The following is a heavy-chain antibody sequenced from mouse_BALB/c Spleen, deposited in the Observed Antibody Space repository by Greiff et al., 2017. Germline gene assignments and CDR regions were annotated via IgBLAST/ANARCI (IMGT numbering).Heavy chain of an antibody. CDR2: INPSTGYT. Sequence: VQLQQSGAELAKPGASVKMSCKASGYTFTSYWMHWVKQRPGQGLEWIGYINPSTGYTEYNQKFKDKATLTADKSSSTAYMQLSSLTSEDSAVYYCARWSWDGFDYWGQGTTLTVSS. D-gene: IGHD4-1*01. V-gene: IGHV1-7*01. CDR1: GYTFTSYW. CDR3: ARWSWDGFDY. J-gene: IGHJ2*01.